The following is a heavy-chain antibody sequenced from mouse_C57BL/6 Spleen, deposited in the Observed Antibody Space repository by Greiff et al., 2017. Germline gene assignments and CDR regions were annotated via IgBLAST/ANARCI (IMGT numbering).Heavy chain of an antibody. J-gene: IGHJ2*01. CDR1: GYAFSSYW. V-gene: IGHV1-80*01. CDR2: IYPGDGDT. D-gene: IGHD3-2*02. Sequence: QVHVKQSGAELVKPGASVKISCKASGYAFSSYWMNWVKQRPGKGLEWIGQIYPGDGDTNYNGKFKGKAKLTAVTSASTAYMELSSLTNEDSAVYYCTRRTAQAFDYWGQGTTLTVSS. CDR3: TRRTAQAFDY.